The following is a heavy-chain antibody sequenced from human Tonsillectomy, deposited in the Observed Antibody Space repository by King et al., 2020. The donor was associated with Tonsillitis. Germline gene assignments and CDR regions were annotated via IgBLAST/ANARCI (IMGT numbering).Heavy chain of an antibody. V-gene: IGHV3-7*01. CDR2: IKQDGSEK. D-gene: IGHD5-18*01. J-gene: IGHJ4*02. CDR1: GFTFSSYW. Sequence: VQLVESGGGLVQPGGSLRPSCAASGFTFSSYWMSWVRQAPGKGLEWVANIKQDGSEKYYVDSVKGRFTISRDNAKNSLYLQMNSLRAEDTAVYYCARGRGYSYGMYYFDYWGQGTLVTVSS. CDR3: ARGRGYSYGMYYFDY.